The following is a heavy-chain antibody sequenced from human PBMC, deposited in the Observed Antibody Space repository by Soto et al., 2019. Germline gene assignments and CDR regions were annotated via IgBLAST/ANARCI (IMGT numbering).Heavy chain of an antibody. D-gene: IGHD3-22*01. Sequence: SVKVSCKASGYIFTSYGISWVRQAPGQGLEWMGWISPHHGYTKYAQKVEGRVTMTRDTSTSTDYMELRSLRFDDTAVYFCARGGWNYETRGYEEGYSWGQGNLVTVSS. CDR3: ARGGWNYETRGYEEGYS. V-gene: IGHV1-18*04. CDR1: GYIFTSYG. J-gene: IGHJ4*02. CDR2: ISPHHGYT.